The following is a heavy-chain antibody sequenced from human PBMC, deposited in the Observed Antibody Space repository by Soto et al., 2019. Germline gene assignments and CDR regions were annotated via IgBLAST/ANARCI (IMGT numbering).Heavy chain of an antibody. J-gene: IGHJ3*02. D-gene: IGHD3-10*01. Sequence: LSLTCAVYGGSFSGYYWSWIRQPPGKGLEWIGEINHSGSTNYNPSLKSRVTISVDTSKNQFSLKLSSVTAADTAVYYCARGAVRGVIIGAFDIWGQGTMVTVSS. CDR2: INHSGST. V-gene: IGHV4-34*01. CDR3: ARGAVRGVIIGAFDI. CDR1: GGSFSGYY.